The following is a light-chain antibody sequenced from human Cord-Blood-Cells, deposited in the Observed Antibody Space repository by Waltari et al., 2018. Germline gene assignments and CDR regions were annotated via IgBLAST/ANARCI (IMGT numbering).Light chain of an antibody. CDR1: QSISSY. J-gene: IGKJ2*01. Sequence: DIQMTQSPSSLSASVVDRVTITCRASQSISSYLNWYQQKPGKAPKLLIYAASSLQSGVPSRFSGSGSGTDFTLTISSLQPEDVATYYCQQSYSTPLYTFGQGTKLEIK. V-gene: IGKV1-39*01. CDR3: QQSYSTPLYT. CDR2: AAS.